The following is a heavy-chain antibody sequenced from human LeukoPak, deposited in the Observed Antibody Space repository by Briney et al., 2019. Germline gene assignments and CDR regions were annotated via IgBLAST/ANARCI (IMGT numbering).Heavy chain of an antibody. D-gene: IGHD6-19*01. CDR1: GFTFSSYG. CDR3: AREWEGAVAEDY. V-gene: IGHV3-33*01. Sequence: GGSLRLSCAASGFTFSSYGMHWVRQAPGKGLEWVAVIWYDGSNKYYADSVKGRFTISRDKSKNTLYLQMNSLRAEDTAVYYCAREWEGAVAEDYWGQGTLVTVSS. J-gene: IGHJ4*02. CDR2: IWYDGSNK.